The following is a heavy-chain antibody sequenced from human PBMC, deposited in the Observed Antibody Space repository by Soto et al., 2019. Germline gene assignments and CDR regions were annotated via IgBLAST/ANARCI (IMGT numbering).Heavy chain of an antibody. CDR3: VRDGTKTLRDWFDP. V-gene: IGHV4-4*07. J-gene: IGHJ5*02. D-gene: IGHD1-1*01. CDR2: IYATGTT. Sequence: PSETLSLNCTVSGASISGFYWSWIRKSAGKGLEWIGRIYATGTTDYNPSLKSRVMMSVDTSKKQFSLKLRSVTAADTAVYYCVRDGTKTLRDWFDPWGQGISVTV. CDR1: GASISGFY.